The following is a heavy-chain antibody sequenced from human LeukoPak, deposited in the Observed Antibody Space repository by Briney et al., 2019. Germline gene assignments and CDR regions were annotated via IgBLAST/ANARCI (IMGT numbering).Heavy chain of an antibody. J-gene: IGHJ6*02. D-gene: IGHD3-10*01. CDR2: INPSGGST. V-gene: IGHV1-46*01. Sequence: GASVKVSCKASGYTFTSYYMHWVRQAPGQGLEWMGIINPSGGSTSYAQKFQGRVTMTRDTSTSTVYMELSSLRSEVTAVYYCAREESDPLYYYYGMDVWGQGTTVTVSS. CDR1: GYTFTSYY. CDR3: AREESDPLYYYYGMDV.